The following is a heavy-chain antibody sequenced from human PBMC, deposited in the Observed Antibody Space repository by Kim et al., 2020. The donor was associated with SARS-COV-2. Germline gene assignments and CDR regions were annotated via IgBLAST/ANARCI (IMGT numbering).Heavy chain of an antibody. D-gene: IGHD1-20*01. Sequence: GGSLRLSCAASGFTFSSYAMSWFRQAPGKGLEWVSAISGNGGPTSYAESVKGRFTISRDNSKNTLYLQMKSLRVEDTALYYCVRGLSGPNVGRDGFAVWG. CDR2: ISGNGGPT. V-gene: IGHV3-23*01. CDR1: GFTFSSYA. CDR3: VRGLSGPNVGRDGFAV. J-gene: IGHJ3*01.